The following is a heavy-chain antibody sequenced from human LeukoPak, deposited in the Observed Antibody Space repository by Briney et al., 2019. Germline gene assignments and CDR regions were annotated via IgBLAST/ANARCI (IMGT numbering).Heavy chain of an antibody. CDR3: AKGHSPAGPDYGDYFDY. Sequence: GRSLRLSCAASGFTFDDYAMHWVRQAPGKGLGWVSGISWNSGSIGHADSVKGRFTISRDNAKNSLYLQMNSLRAEDTALYYCAKGHSPAGPDYGDYFDYWGQGTLVTVSS. D-gene: IGHD4-17*01. CDR2: ISWNSGSI. J-gene: IGHJ4*02. V-gene: IGHV3-9*01. CDR1: GFTFDDYA.